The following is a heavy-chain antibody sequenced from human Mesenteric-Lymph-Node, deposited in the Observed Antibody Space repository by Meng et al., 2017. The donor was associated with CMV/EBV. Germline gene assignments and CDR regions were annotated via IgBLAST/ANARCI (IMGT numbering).Heavy chain of an antibody. CDR3: ARDHLAD. CDR2: IVPIHGLP. Sequence: GKVSCKAAEGPFNTYVINWVRQAPGQGFEWMGAIVPIHGLPHYAQRFQGRVTIIADTSAGTSYMELSSLRSEDTAVYYCARDHLADWGQGALVTVSS. J-gene: IGHJ4*02. V-gene: IGHV1-69*04. CDR1: EGPFNTYV.